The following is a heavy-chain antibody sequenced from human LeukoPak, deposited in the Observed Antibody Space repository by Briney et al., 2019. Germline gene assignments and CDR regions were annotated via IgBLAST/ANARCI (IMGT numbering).Heavy chain of an antibody. CDR2: ISYDGSNK. Sequence: GGSLRLSCAASGFTFSSYAMYWVRQAPGKGLEWVAVISYDGSNKYYADSVKGRFTISRDNSKNTLYLQMNSLRAEDTAVYYCARVLFGSGYYDLGYWGQGTLVTVSS. V-gene: IGHV3-30-3*01. CDR3: ARVLFGSGYYDLGY. D-gene: IGHD3-22*01. CDR1: GFTFSSYA. J-gene: IGHJ4*02.